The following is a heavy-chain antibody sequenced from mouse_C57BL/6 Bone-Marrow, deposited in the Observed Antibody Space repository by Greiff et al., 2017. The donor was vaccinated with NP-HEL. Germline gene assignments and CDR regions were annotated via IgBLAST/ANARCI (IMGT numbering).Heavy chain of an antibody. V-gene: IGHV5-15*01. CDR2: ISNLAYSI. D-gene: IGHD1-1*01. Sequence: EVKLQESGGGLVQPGGSLKLSCAASGFTFSDYGMAWVRQAPRKGPEWVAFISNLAYSIYYADTVTGRFTISRENAKNTLYLEMSSLRSEDTAMYYCVSYYGSSPFAYWGQGTLVTVSA. CDR3: VSYYGSSPFAY. CDR1: GFTFSDYG. J-gene: IGHJ3*01.